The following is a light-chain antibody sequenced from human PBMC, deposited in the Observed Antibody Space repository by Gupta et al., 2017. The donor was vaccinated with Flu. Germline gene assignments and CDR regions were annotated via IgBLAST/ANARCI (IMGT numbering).Light chain of an antibody. V-gene: IGKV1-39*01. CDR2: AAS. CDR3: QQSDSTPPA. J-gene: IGKJ1*01. Sequence: PSSLSASVGDRVTITCRASQSISSYLNWYQQKPGKAPKLLIYAASSVQSGVPSRFSGSGSGTDFTLTISRLQPEDFATYYCQQSDSTPPAFGEGTKVEIK. CDR1: QSISSY.